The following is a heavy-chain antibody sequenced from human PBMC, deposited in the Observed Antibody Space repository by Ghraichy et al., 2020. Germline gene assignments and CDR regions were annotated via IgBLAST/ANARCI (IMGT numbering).Heavy chain of an antibody. V-gene: IGHV1-8*03. D-gene: IGHD2-2*01. CDR3: ARAIRYQLLSEY. Sequence: ASVKVSCKASAYIFSTYDITWVRQAPGQGLEWMGWMNPSSGNTGYAQSFQGRVTFTRDTSTNTAYMEIINLRSEDTAVYYCARAIRYQLLSEYWGQGTLVTVSS. CDR2: MNPSSGNT. J-gene: IGHJ4*02. CDR1: AYIFSTYD.